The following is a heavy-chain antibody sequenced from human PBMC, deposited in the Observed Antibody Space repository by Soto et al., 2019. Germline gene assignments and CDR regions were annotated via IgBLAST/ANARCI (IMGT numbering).Heavy chain of an antibody. D-gene: IGHD2-15*01. Sequence: GGSLKIGCAASGLTFRSYAMDWVRKTTGKGLGWVAVISYDGSNKYYADSVKGRFTISRDDSKNTLYLQMNSLRAEDTAVYYCAREGVVVAAIAYYYYGMDVWGQATTVTVPS. CDR1: GLTFRSYA. V-gene: IGHV3-30-3*01. CDR2: ISYDGSNK. CDR3: AREGVVVAAIAYYYYGMDV. J-gene: IGHJ6*02.